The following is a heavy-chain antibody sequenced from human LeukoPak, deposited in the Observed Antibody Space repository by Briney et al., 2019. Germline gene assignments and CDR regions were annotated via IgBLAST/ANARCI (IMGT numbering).Heavy chain of an antibody. V-gene: IGHV3-23*01. CDR2: ISGSGGST. J-gene: IGHJ4*02. CDR1: GFTFSSYA. CDR3: ARDPSGSGWSLNN. D-gene: IGHD6-19*01. Sequence: GGSLRLSRAASGFTFSSYAMSWVRQAPGKGLEWVSAISGSGGSTYYADSVKGRFTISRDNSKNTVCLQMNSLRVEDTAVYYCARDPSGSGWSLNNWGQGTLVTVSS.